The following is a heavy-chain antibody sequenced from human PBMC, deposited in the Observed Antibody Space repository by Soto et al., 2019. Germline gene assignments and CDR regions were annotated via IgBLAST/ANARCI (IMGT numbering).Heavy chain of an antibody. CDR3: ANGCGGTCYSRIHY. CDR2: ISDSGGST. V-gene: IGHV3-23*01. D-gene: IGHD2-15*01. J-gene: IGHJ4*02. CDR1: GFTFSSYA. Sequence: EVQLLESGGGLVQPGGSLRLSCAASGFTFSSYAMSWVRQAPGKGLEWVSGISDSGGSTYYADSVKGRFTISRGNSKNTLYLQMNSLRAEDTAVYYCANGCGGTCYSRIHYWGQGTLVTVSS.